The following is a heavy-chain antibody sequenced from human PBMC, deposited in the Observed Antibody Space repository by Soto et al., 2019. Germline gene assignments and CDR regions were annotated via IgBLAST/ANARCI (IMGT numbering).Heavy chain of an antibody. Sequence: SETPSLTCAVYGGSFGGYYWSWIRQPPGKGLEWIGEINHSGSTNYNPSLKSRVTISVDTSKNQFSLKLSSVTAADTAVYYCARGGLLMITFGGVSGHLSWFDPWCKGTLVTVSS. CDR3: ARGGLLMITFGGVSGHLSWFDP. V-gene: IGHV4-34*01. CDR2: INHSGST. D-gene: IGHD3-16*01. J-gene: IGHJ5*02. CDR1: GGSFGGYY.